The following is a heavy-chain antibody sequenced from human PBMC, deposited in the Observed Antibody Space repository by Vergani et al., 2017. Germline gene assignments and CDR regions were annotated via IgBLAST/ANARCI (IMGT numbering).Heavy chain of an antibody. CDR2: IIPIFGTA. V-gene: IGHV1-69*01. CDR1: GGTFSSYA. Sequence: QVQLVQSGAEVKKPGSSVKVSCKASGGTFSSYAISWVRQAPGQGLEWMGGIIPIFGTANYAQKFQGRVTITADESTSTAYMELSSLRSEDTAVYYCARVEYWSSTSCYAPTHYYYYYGMDVWGQGTTVTVSS. D-gene: IGHD2-2*01. J-gene: IGHJ6*02. CDR3: ARVEYWSSTSCYAPTHYYYYYGMDV.